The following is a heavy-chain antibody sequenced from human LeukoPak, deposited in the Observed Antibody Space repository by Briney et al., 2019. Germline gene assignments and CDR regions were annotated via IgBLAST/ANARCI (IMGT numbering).Heavy chain of an antibody. CDR3: AKARIPDILTGYYQAYYFDY. D-gene: IGHD3-9*01. CDR2: ISGSGGST. J-gene: IGHJ4*02. Sequence: GGSLRLSCAASGFTFNSYAMSWVRQAPGKGLEWVSAISGSGGSTYYADSVKGRFTISRDNSKNTLYLQMNSLRAEDTAVYYCAKARIPDILTGYYQAYYFDYWGQGTLVTVSS. CDR1: GFTFNSYA. V-gene: IGHV3-23*01.